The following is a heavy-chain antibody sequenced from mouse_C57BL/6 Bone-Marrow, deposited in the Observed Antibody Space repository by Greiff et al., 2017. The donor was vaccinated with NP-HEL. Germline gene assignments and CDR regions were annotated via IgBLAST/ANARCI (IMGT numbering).Heavy chain of an antibody. CDR1: GYTFTSYW. Sequence: VQLQQPGAELVRPGSSVKLSCKASGYTFTSYWMHWVKQRPIQGLEWIGNIDPSDSETNYNQKFKDKATLTVDKSSSTAYMQLSSLTSEDSAVYYCARRRDYDAMDYWGQGTSVTVSS. V-gene: IGHV1-52*01. CDR2: IDPSDSET. J-gene: IGHJ4*01. CDR3: ARRRDYDAMDY.